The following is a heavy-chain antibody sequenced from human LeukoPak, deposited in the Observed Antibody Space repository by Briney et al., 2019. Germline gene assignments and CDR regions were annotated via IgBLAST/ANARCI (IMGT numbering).Heavy chain of an antibody. CDR3: GRGRRYYEYVWGSYREIDY. Sequence: GGSLRLSCAASGLTFSSHGMHWVRQAPGKGLVWVSYISSSSSTIYYADSVKGRFTISRDNAKNSLYLQMNSLRAEDTAVYYCGRGRRYYEYVWGSYREIDYWGQGTLVTVSS. CDR2: ISSSSSTI. J-gene: IGHJ4*02. V-gene: IGHV3-48*04. D-gene: IGHD3-16*02. CDR1: GLTFSSHG.